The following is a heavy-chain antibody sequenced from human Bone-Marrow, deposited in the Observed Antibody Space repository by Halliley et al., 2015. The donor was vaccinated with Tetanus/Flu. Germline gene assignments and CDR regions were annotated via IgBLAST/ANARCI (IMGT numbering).Heavy chain of an antibody. J-gene: IGHJ6*02. CDR1: GGSISSNY. CDR2: IYYTGST. Sequence: TLSLTCTVSGGSISSNYWTWIRQPPGKGLEWIGYIYYTGSTNYTPSLKSRVTMSLDTSKSHFSLTLSSVTAADTAVYYCATYYSARSYYGMDVWGQGTTVTVSS. CDR3: ATYYSARSYYGMDV. D-gene: IGHD3-10*01. V-gene: IGHV4-59*08.